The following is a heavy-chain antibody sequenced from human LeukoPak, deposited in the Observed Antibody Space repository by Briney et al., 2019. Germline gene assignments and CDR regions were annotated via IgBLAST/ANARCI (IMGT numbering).Heavy chain of an antibody. CDR1: GGTFSSYA. D-gene: IGHD2-2*01. CDR3: ARGWYCSSTSCYFDAFDI. Sequence: SVKVSCKASGGTFSSYAISWVRQAPGQGLEWMGGIIPIFGTANYAQKFQGRVTITADESTSTAYMELSSLRSVDTAVYYCARGWYCSSTSCYFDAFDIWGQGTMVTVSS. V-gene: IGHV1-69*01. CDR2: IIPIFGTA. J-gene: IGHJ3*02.